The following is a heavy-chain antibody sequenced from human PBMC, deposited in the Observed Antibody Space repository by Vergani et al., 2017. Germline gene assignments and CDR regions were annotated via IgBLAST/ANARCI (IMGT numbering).Heavy chain of an antibody. CDR3: ARDLMMGYSSSWGWFDP. CDR1: GDSVSSNSAA. D-gene: IGHD6-6*01. J-gene: IGHJ5*02. CDR2: TYYRSKWYN. V-gene: IGHV6-1*01. Sequence: QVQLQQSGPGLVKPSQTLSLTCAISGDSVSSNSAAWNWIRQSPSRGLEWLGRTYYRSKWYNDYAVSVKSRITINPDTSKNQFSLQLNSVTPEDTAGYYCARDLMMGYSSSWGWFDPWGQGTLVTVSS.